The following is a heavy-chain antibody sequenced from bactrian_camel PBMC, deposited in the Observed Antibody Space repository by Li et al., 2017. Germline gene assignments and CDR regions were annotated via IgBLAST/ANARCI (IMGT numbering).Heavy chain of an antibody. CDR2: IAVVSGFT. V-gene: IGHV3-3*01. CDR3: AAGQVRAHGGAWSRAYECNY. J-gene: IGHJ4*01. CDR1: GNTGSSLW. D-gene: IGHD2*01. Sequence: QVQLVESGGGSVQPGGSLRLSCAASGNTGSSLWMGWFRQLPGKERDAVAAIAVVSGFTYYADSVRGRFTISQDNSNNTVYLQMNSLKPEDTAMYYCAAGQVRAHGGAWSRAYECNYWGQGTQVTVS.